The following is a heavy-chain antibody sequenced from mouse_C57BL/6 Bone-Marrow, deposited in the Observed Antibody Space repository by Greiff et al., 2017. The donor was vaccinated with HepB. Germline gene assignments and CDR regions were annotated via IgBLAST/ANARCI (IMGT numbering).Heavy chain of an antibody. Sequence: VQLQESGAELVRPGTSVKMSCKASGYTFTNYWIGWAKQRPGHGLEWIGDIYPGGGYTNYNEKFKGKATLTADKSSSTAYMQFSSLTSEDSAIYFCARWNWDYAMDYWGEGASVTVSS. CDR2: IYPGGGYT. J-gene: IGHJ4*01. D-gene: IGHD4-1*01. V-gene: IGHV1-63*01. CDR1: GYTFTNYW. CDR3: ARWNWDYAMDY.